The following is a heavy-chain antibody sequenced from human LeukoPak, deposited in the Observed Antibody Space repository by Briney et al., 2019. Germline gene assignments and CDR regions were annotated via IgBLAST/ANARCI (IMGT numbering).Heavy chain of an antibody. J-gene: IGHJ4*02. CDR1: GFTFSNAW. CDR2: IKSKTDGGTT. V-gene: IGHV3-15*07. D-gene: IGHD3-16*01. Sequence: PGGSLRLSCAASGFTFSNAWMNWVRQAPGKGLEWVGHIKSKTDGGTTDYAAPVKGRFTISRDDSKNALDLQMNSLGTEDTAVYYCTTAFMISFGGASYWGQGTLVTVSS. CDR3: TTAFMISFGGASY.